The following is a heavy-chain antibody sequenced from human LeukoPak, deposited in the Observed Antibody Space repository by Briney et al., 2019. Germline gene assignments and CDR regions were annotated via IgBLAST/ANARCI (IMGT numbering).Heavy chain of an antibody. J-gene: IGHJ5*02. CDR1: GDSISSCTYY. V-gene: IGHV4-31*03. D-gene: IGHD3-22*01. CDR2: TYHSGST. Sequence: SETLSLTCTVSGDSISSCTYYWSWIRQLPGKGLEWIGYTYHSGSTYYNPSLKSRLTISVDTSKNQFSLNLSSVTAADTAVYYCASGGTSMIVVVDWFDPWGQGTLVTVSS. CDR3: ASGGTSMIVVVDWFDP.